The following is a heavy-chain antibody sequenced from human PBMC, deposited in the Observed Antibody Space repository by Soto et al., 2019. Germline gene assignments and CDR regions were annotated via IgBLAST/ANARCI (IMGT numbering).Heavy chain of an antibody. CDR1: GNTFTNYY. Sequence: QVQLMQSGAEVKKPGASVKVSCKASGNTFTNYYIHWVRQAPGQGLEWMGIINPSGGHTTYDQKFLGRVTMTRDTSTSTLYMELTSLRSEDTAVYYCARGGHVVVVTAAFDYWGQGTLVTVSS. J-gene: IGHJ4*02. D-gene: IGHD2-21*02. CDR2: INPSGGHT. CDR3: ARGGHVVVVTAAFDY. V-gene: IGHV1-46*01.